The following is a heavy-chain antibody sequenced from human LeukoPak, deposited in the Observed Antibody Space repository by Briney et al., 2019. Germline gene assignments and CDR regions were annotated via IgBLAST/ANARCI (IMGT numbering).Heavy chain of an antibody. CDR1: GFTFSSYS. D-gene: IGHD5-18*01. V-gene: IGHV3-21*01. CDR3: ARERVGYSYGATCFDY. J-gene: IGHJ4*02. Sequence: GGSLRLSCAASGFTFSSYSMNWVRQAPGKGLEWVSSISSSSSYIYYADSVKGRFTISRDNTKNSLYLQMNSLRAEDTAVYYCARERVGYSYGATCFDYWGQGTLVTVSS. CDR2: ISSSSSYI.